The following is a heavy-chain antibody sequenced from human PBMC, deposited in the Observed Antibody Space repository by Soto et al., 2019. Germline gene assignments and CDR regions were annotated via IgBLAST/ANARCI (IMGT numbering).Heavy chain of an antibody. J-gene: IGHJ3*02. Sequence: ASVKVSCKASGYTFTSYDINWVRQATGQGLEWMGWMNPNSGNTGYAQKFQGRVTMTRNTSISTAYMELSSLRSEDTAVYYCARGPGWDIVVGAAALDAFDIWGQGTMVTVSS. D-gene: IGHD2-2*01. CDR1: GYTFTSYD. CDR2: MNPNSGNT. CDR3: ARGPGWDIVVGAAALDAFDI. V-gene: IGHV1-8*01.